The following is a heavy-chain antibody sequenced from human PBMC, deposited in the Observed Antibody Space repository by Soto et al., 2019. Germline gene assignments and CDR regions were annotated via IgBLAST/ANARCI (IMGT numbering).Heavy chain of an antibody. V-gene: IGHV3-30*18. CDR3: AKMGGVYDFVWGNYRVTFAS. D-gene: IGHD3-16*02. CDR2: LSHDGNNE. J-gene: IGHJ4*02. Sequence: QVQLVESGGGVVQPGRSLRLSCAASGFTISTYGMHWVRQAPGKGLEWVAFLSHDGNNELYADSVKGRCTISRENSKNTLYLQMSSLRAEDTAVYYCAKMGGVYDFVWGNYRVTFASWGQGTLVTVSS. CDR1: GFTISTYG.